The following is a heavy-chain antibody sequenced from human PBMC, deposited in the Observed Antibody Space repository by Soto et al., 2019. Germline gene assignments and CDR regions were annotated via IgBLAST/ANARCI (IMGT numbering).Heavy chain of an antibody. CDR1: GYTFTSYY. CDR3: ARHFKYYDILGYYYGMDV. CDR2: INPSGGST. V-gene: IGHV1-46*01. J-gene: IGHJ6*02. Sequence: ASVKVSCKASGYTFTSYYMHWVRQAPGQGLEWMGIINPSGGSTSYAQKLQGRVTMTRDTSTSTVYMELSSLRSEDTAVYYCARHFKYYDILGYYYGMDVWGQGTTVTVSS. D-gene: IGHD3-9*01.